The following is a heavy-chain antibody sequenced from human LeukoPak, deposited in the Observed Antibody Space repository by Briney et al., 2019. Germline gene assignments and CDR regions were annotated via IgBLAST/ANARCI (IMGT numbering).Heavy chain of an antibody. CDR2: ISAYNGNT. V-gene: IGHV1-18*01. CDR3: ARRRWFGESESWFDP. J-gene: IGHJ5*02. D-gene: IGHD3-10*01. Sequence: ASVKVSCKASGYTFTSYGIGWVRQAPGQGLEWTGWISAYNGNTNYAQKLQGRVTMTTDTSTSTAYMELRSLRSDDTAVYYCARRRWFGESESWFDPWGQGTLVTVSS. CDR1: GYTFTSYG.